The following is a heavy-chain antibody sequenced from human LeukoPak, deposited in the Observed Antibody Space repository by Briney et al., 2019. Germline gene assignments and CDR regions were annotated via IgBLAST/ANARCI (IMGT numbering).Heavy chain of an antibody. CDR1: GFTFSSYA. J-gene: IGHJ4*02. CDR2: ISYDGSNK. V-gene: IGHV3-30-3*01. D-gene: IGHD5-18*01. CDR3: ARDLAYSRLDY. Sequence: GGSLRLSCAASGFTFSSYAMNWVRQAPGKGLEWVALISYDGSNKNYADSVKGRFTISRDNAKNSLYLQMDSLRVEDTAFYYCARDLAYSRLDYWGQGMLVTVSS.